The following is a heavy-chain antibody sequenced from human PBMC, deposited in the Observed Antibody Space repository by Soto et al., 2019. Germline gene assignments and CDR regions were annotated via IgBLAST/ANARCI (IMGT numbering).Heavy chain of an antibody. CDR1: GGSSSSGGYS. Sequence: PSDTLSLTCAVSGGSSSSGGYSWRWIRQPPGKGLEWIGYMYHSGSTYYNPSLKSRVTLSVDTSKNQFSLKLRSVTAADTAVYYCARDQGDYYGSRTYSFGMDVWGQGTRVTVYS. D-gene: IGHD3-10*01. J-gene: IGHJ6*01. V-gene: IGHV4-30-2*05. CDR3: ARDQGDYYGSRTYSFGMDV. CDR2: MYHSGST.